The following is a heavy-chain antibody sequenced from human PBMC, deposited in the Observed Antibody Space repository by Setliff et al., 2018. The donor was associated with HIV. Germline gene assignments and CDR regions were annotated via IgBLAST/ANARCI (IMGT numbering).Heavy chain of an antibody. CDR1: EFTFSSYG. J-gene: IGHJ4*02. D-gene: IGHD3-22*01. CDR3: AKETMYDSRGYLSHYFDY. CDR2: ISFHGINK. Sequence: PGGSLRLSCAASEFTFSSYGMHWFRQAPGKGLEWVAAISFHGINKFYVDSVKGRFTISRDNSKNTLYLQMDSLRPEDTAVYYCAKETMYDSRGYLSHYFDYWGQGTPVTVSS. V-gene: IGHV3-30*18.